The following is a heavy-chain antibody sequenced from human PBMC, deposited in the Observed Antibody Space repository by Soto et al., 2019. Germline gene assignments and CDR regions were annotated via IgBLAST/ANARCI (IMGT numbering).Heavy chain of an antibody. D-gene: IGHD6-13*01. V-gene: IGHV4-59*01. CDR1: GGSINNYY. CDR2: IYYSGNT. CDR3: ARRMRGASGNFDY. J-gene: IGHJ4*02. Sequence: ALETLFLTWTVSGGSINNYYWSWIRQPPGKGLEWVGFIYYSGNTYYNPSLKNRVAISVDTSKNQFYLKLSSVIAADTAIYYCARRMRGASGNFDYWGQGTLVTVSS.